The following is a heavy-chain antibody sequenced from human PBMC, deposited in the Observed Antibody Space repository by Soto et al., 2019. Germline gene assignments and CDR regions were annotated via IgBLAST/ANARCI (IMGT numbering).Heavy chain of an antibody. D-gene: IGHD2-2*01. V-gene: IGHV1-24*01. CDR1: GYTLTELS. Sequence: GASVKVSCKVSGYTLTELSMHWVRQAPGKGLEWMGGFDPEDGETIYAQKFQGRATMTEDTSTDTAYMELSSLRSEGTAVYYCATDLYYQGWFDPWGQGTLVTVSS. CDR3: ATDLYYQGWFDP. J-gene: IGHJ5*02. CDR2: FDPEDGET.